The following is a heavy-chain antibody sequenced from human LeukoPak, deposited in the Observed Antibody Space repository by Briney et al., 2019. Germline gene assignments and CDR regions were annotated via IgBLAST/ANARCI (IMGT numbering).Heavy chain of an antibody. CDR1: GYTFTDYY. D-gene: IGHD2-2*01. CDR3: ASKGAGYCRSTNCQGAFDI. Sequence: EASVKVSCKASGYTFTDYYMHWVRQSPGQGLEWMGWINSNSGGTNYAQKFQDRVTMTSDTSISTAYMELSRLRSDDTAVYYCASKGAGYCRSTNCQGAFDIWGQGAMVSVSS. CDR2: INSNSGGT. V-gene: IGHV1-2*02. J-gene: IGHJ3*02.